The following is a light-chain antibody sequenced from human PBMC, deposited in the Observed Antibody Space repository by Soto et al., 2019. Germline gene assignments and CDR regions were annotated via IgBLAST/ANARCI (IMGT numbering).Light chain of an antibody. CDR1: QSVSSSY. Sequence: EIVLTQSPGTLSLSPGERATLSCRASQSVSSSYLAWYRQKPGQAPSLLIYGASSRATGIPDRFSGSGSGTDFTLTISRLEPEEFAVYYCQQYGGSPTFGQGTKVEVK. J-gene: IGKJ1*01. CDR2: GAS. CDR3: QQYGGSPT. V-gene: IGKV3-20*01.